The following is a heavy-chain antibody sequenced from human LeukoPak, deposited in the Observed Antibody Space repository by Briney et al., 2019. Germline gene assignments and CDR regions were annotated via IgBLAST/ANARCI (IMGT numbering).Heavy chain of an antibody. V-gene: IGHV4-61*02. CDR1: GGSISSGSYY. CDR3: ARSSYYSDSSGYSYYYYYYMDV. J-gene: IGHJ6*03. D-gene: IGHD3-22*01. Sequence: SETLSLTCTVSGGSISSGSYYWSWIRQPAGKGLEWIGRIYTSGSTNYDPPLKSRVTISVDTSKNQFSLKLSSVTAADTAVYYCARSSYYSDSSGYSYYYYYYMDVWGKGTTVTVSS. CDR2: IYTSGST.